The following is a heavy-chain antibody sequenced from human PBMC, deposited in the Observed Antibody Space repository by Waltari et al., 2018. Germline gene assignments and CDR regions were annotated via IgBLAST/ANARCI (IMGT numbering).Heavy chain of an antibody. CDR2: ISHLGVT. D-gene: IGHD3-10*01. V-gene: IGHV4-34*01. J-gene: IGHJ6*03. Sequence: QLLLQQRGAGLLKPSETLSLTCDVDGAPDNSYYLTWIRQPPGKGLEWVGDISHLGVTNYSPSLKSRVALSVDMSKKQISLELISVTVADSAVYYCAMFRPLTLRGTLHYMDVWGQGP. CDR3: AMFRPLTLRGTLHYMDV. CDR1: GAPDNSYY.